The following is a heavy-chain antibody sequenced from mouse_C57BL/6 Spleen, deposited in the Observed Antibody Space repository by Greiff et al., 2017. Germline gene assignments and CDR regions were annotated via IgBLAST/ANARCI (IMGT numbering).Heavy chain of an antibody. V-gene: IGHV1-62-3*01. D-gene: IGHD1-1*01. CDR3: TRRGDYYGSSKWYFDV. CDR1: GYTFTSYW. CDR2: IDPNSGGT. J-gene: IGHJ1*03. Sequence: QVQLQQPGAELVKPGASVKLSCKASGYTFTSYWMHWVKQRPGRGLEWIGRIDPNSGGTAYNQKFKGKAILTADKSSSTAYMELRSLTSEDSAVYYCTRRGDYYGSSKWYFDVWGTGTTVTVSS.